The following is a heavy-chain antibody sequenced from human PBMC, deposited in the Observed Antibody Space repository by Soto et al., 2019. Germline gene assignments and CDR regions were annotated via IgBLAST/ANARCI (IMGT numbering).Heavy chain of an antibody. CDR3: ARGHMIADHYFDY. CDR1: GFTFSSYA. Sequence: QVQLVESGGGVVQPGRSLRLSCAASGFTFSSYAMHWVRQAPGKGLEWVAVISYDGSNKYYADSVKGRFTISRDNSKNTLYLRMNSLRAEDTAVYYCARGHMIADHYFDYWGQGTLVTVSS. V-gene: IGHV3-30-3*01. J-gene: IGHJ4*02. CDR2: ISYDGSNK. D-gene: IGHD3-22*01.